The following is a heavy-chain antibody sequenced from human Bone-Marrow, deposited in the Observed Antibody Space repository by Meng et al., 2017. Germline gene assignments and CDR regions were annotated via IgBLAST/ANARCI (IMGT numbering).Heavy chain of an antibody. Sequence: GSLKISCAASGFTFSSYAMSWVRQAPGKGLEWVSAISGSGGSTYYADSVKGRFTISRDNSKNTLYLQMNSLRAEDMAVYYCAKDPTYYYDSSGYTNDYWGQGTLVTVSS. CDR1: GFTFSSYA. CDR3: AKDPTYYYDSSGYTNDY. CDR2: ISGSGGST. J-gene: IGHJ4*02. D-gene: IGHD3-22*01. V-gene: IGHV3-23*01.